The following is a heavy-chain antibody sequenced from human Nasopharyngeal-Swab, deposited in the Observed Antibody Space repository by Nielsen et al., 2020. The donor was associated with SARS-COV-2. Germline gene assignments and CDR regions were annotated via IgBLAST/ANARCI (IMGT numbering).Heavy chain of an antibody. CDR1: GFTFSSYG. CDR2: ISYDGSNK. V-gene: IGHV3-30*03. D-gene: IGHD4-17*01. Sequence: GGSLRLSCAASGFTFSSYGMHWVRQAPGKGLEWVAVISYDGSNKYYVDSVKGRFTISRDNAKNSLYLQMNSLRAEDTAVYYCARRQYGDYYYYYGMDVWGQGTTVTVSS. CDR3: ARRQYGDYYYYYGMDV. J-gene: IGHJ6*02.